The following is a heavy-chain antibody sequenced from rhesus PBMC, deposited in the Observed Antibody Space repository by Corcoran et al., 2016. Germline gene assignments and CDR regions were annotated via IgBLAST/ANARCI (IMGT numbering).Heavy chain of an antibody. CDR2: IYSSSGST. J-gene: IGHJ4*01. Sequence: QVKLQESGPGLVKPLETLSLTCAVSGGSISGGYCWIRQPHGKGLEWIGGIYSSSGSTDYNPSLKSRVTISKVTSKNRFSLKLSSVTAADTAVYYCARISRIFGGYFDYWGQGVLVTVSS. V-gene: IGHV4S7*01. CDR3: ARISRIFGGYFDY. CDR1: GGSISGGY. D-gene: IGHD2-2*01.